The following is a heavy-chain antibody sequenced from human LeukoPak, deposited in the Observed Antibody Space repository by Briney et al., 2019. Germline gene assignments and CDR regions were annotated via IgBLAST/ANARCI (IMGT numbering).Heavy chain of an antibody. CDR2: ISSSSNYI. V-gene: IGHV3-21*01. CDR3: ASITVTTRYFDY. CDR1: GFSFSTYT. D-gene: IGHD1-7*01. Sequence: GGSLRLSCAASGFSFSTYTMNWVRQAPGKGLEWVSSISSSSNYIYYADSVKGRFTISRDNAKNSLSLQMNSLRAEDTAVYYCASITVTTRYFDYWGQGTLVTVSS. J-gene: IGHJ4*02.